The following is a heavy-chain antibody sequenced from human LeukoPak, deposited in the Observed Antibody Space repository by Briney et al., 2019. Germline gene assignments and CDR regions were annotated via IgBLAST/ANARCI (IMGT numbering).Heavy chain of an antibody. Sequence: GGSLRLSCAASGLISSDYYMSWIRQAPGKGLEWVSYISSSGRSLYYADSVKGRFTISRDNAKNSLYLQMNGLRVEDTAVYYCARGASLIRFGELLSFFDYWGQGTLVTVSS. V-gene: IGHV3-11*01. D-gene: IGHD3-10*01. CDR3: ARGASLIRFGELLSFFDY. J-gene: IGHJ4*02. CDR1: GLISSDYY. CDR2: ISSSGRSL.